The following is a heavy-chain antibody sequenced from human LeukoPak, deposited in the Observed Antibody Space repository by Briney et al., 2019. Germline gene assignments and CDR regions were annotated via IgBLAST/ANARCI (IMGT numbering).Heavy chain of an antibody. V-gene: IGHV3-74*01. CDR1: GFTFSSYW. D-gene: IGHD6-13*01. J-gene: IGHJ6*03. CDR2: INSDGSST. Sequence: GGSLRLSCAASGFTFSSYWMHWVRQAPGKGLVWVSRINSDGSSTSYADSVKGRFTISRDNAKNTLYLQMKSLSAEDTAVYYCARDEMYSRSWSHYYYMDVWGKGTTVTVSS. CDR3: ARDEMYSRSWSHYYYMDV.